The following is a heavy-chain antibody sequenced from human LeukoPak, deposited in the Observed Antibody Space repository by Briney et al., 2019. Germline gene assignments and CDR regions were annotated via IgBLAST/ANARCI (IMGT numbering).Heavy chain of an antibody. CDR3: ARGAIEYDFWSGLTTFDP. CDR1: GGSISSGSYY. J-gene: IGHJ5*02. Sequence: SETLSLTCTVSGGSISSGSYYWGWIRQPPGKGLEWIGSIYYSGSTYYNPSLKSRVTISVDTSKNQFSLKLSSVTAADTAVYYCARGAIEYDFWSGLTTFDPWGQGTLVTVSS. D-gene: IGHD3-3*01. V-gene: IGHV4-39*07. CDR2: IYYSGST.